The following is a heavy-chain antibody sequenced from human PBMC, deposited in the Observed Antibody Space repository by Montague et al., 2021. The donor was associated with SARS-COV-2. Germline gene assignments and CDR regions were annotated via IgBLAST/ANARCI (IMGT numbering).Heavy chain of an antibody. CDR2: INHSGST. D-gene: IGHD3-10*01. V-gene: IGHV4-34*01. CDR1: GGSFSGYY. Sequence: SETLSLTCAVYGGSFSGYYCNWIRQPPGKGLVWIGEINHSGSTNYNPSLKSRVTMSVDTSKNQFSLKLSSVTAADTAVYYCARGARQGYGFRLGSFDSWGQGTLVTVSS. J-gene: IGHJ4*02. CDR3: ARGARQGYGFRLGSFDS.